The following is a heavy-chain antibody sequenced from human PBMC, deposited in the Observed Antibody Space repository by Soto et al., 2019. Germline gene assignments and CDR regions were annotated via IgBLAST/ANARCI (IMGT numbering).Heavy chain of an antibody. V-gene: IGHV4-4*02. Sequence: SETLSLTCAVSGGSFTSNNWWTWVRQPPGQRLEWIGEIYRTGSTNYNPSLKSRVTISLDKSENQFSLKVTSLTAADTAVYYCERPDPGTSVDYCGQGTWATVSA. D-gene: IGHD1-7*01. CDR3: ERPDPGTSVDY. J-gene: IGHJ4*02. CDR1: GGSFTSNNW. CDR2: IYRTGST.